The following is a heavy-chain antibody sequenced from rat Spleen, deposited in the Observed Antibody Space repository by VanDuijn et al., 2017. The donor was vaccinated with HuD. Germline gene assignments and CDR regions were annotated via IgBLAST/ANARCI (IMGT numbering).Heavy chain of an antibody. D-gene: IGHD1-10*01. CDR1: GFVFSDFH. V-gene: IGHV5-7*01. CDR2: IDYDGSSI. CDR3: ARSEVQNNYYFDY. Sequence: EVQLVESGGGLVQPGRSLKISCAASGFVFSDFHLAWVRQAPTKGLEWVASIDYDGSSIYYRDSVKGRFTVSRDNAKNTQYLQMDSLRSEDTATYYCARSEVQNNYYFDYWGQGVMVTVSS. J-gene: IGHJ2*01.